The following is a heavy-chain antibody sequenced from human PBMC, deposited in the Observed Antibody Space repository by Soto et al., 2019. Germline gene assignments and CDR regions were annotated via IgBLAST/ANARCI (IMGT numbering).Heavy chain of an antibody. CDR3: ARVDTAKYCSGGSCYGTLYYYYMDV. CDR1: GGSFSGYY. V-gene: IGHV4-34*01. J-gene: IGHJ6*03. D-gene: IGHD2-15*01. CDR2: INHSGST. Sequence: SETLSLTCAVYGGSFSGYYWSWIRQPPWKGLEWIGEINHSGSTNYNPSLKSRVTISVDTSKNQFSLKLSSVTAADTAVYYCARVDTAKYCSGGSCYGTLYYYYMDVWGKGTTVTVSS.